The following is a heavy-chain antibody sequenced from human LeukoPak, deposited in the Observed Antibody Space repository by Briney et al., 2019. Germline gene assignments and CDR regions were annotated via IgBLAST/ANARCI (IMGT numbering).Heavy chain of an antibody. Sequence: PGGSLRLSCAASGFTFDDYAMHWVRQAPGKGLEWVSLISWDGGSTYYADSVKGRFTISRDNSKNSLYLQMNSLRAEDTALYYCAKEASFYDSSGYYPRSALVDWGQGTLVTVSS. CDR1: GFTFDDYA. D-gene: IGHD3-22*01. V-gene: IGHV3-43D*03. J-gene: IGHJ4*02. CDR2: ISWDGGST. CDR3: AKEASFYDSSGYYPRSALVD.